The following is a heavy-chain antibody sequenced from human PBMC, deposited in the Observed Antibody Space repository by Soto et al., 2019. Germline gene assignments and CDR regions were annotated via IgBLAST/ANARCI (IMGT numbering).Heavy chain of an antibody. CDR1: GFTFSRYW. V-gene: IGHV3-7*01. J-gene: IGHJ4*02. Sequence: EVQLVESGGGLVQPGGSLRLSCAASGFTFSRYWMSWVRQAPGKGLEWVANIKQDGSEKYYVDSVKGRFTISRDNAKNSRYLQMTSLRAEDTAVYYFARDGRIAVGGTSYWGQGTLVTVSS. CDR2: IKQDGSEK. CDR3: ARDGRIAVGGTSY. D-gene: IGHD6-19*01.